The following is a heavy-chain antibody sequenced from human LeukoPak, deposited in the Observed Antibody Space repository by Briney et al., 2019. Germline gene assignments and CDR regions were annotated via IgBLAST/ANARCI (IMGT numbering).Heavy chain of an antibody. V-gene: IGHV4-59*01. Sequence: SETLSLTCSVSGGSISGYYWNWIRQPPGKGLEWIGSVSYSGSTNYNPSLESRVTISVDTSKNQISLKLSSVTAADTAIYYCARAPERWYSYGSYTYHYMDVWGRGTTVTVSS. D-gene: IGHD4-23*01. J-gene: IGHJ6*03. CDR3: ARAPERWYSYGSYTYHYMDV. CDR1: GGSISGYY. CDR2: VSYSGST.